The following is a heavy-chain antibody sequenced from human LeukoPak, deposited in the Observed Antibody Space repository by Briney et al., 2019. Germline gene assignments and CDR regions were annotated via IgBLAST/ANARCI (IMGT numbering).Heavy chain of an antibody. CDR3: AGGPRLFSWQHAFDY. CDR1: GGTFSSYA. J-gene: IGHJ4*02. Sequence: ASVKVSCKASGGTFSSYAISWVRQAPGQGLEWMGGIIPIFGTANYAQKFQGRVTITTDESTSTAYMELSSLRSEDTAVYHCAGGPRLFSWQHAFDYWGQGTLVTVSS. V-gene: IGHV1-69*05. CDR2: IIPIFGTA. D-gene: IGHD6-13*01.